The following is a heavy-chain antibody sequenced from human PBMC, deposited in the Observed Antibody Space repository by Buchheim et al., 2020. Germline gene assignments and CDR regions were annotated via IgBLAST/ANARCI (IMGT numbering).Heavy chain of an antibody. CDR2: INPTGGDT. Sequence: QVHLVQSGAEVKEPGASVKVSCKASGYTFTDYYIHWVRQAPGQGLEWMAWINPTGGDTRCAQKFQARVTVTRDTSISTAYMELRGLRSDDTAVYYCARAPYNDRVDPWGQGTL. V-gene: IGHV1-2*02. CDR3: ARAPYNDRVDP. J-gene: IGHJ5*02. D-gene: IGHD5-24*01. CDR1: GYTFTDYY.